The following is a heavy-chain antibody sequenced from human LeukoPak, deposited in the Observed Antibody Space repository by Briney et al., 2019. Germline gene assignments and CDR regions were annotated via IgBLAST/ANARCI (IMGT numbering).Heavy chain of an antibody. V-gene: IGHV1-46*01. CDR1: GYTFTSYY. CDR3: ARDREKNPPDRIAAAGILDY. D-gene: IGHD6-13*01. J-gene: IGHJ4*02. Sequence: ASVKVSCKASGYTFTSYYVHWVRQAPGQGLEWMGIINPSGGSTSYAQKFQGRVTMTRDTSTSTVYMELSSLRSEDTAVYYCARDREKNPPDRIAAAGILDYWGQGTLVTVSS. CDR2: INPSGGST.